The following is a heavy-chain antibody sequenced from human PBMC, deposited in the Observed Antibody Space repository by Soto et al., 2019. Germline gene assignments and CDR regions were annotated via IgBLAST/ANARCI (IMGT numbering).Heavy chain of an antibody. CDR3: ARTINVVVTATPFDY. J-gene: IGHJ4*02. Sequence: QVQLVQSGAEVKKPGASVKVSCKASGYTFTSYGISWVRQAPGQGLEYLGWIDPNNGNTNYAQQLQGRVTMTTDTSTSIAYMELRGLISDDTAVYYCARTINVVVTATPFDYWGQGPLVTVSS. V-gene: IGHV1-18*01. CDR1: GYTFTSYG. D-gene: IGHD2-21*02. CDR2: IDPNNGNT.